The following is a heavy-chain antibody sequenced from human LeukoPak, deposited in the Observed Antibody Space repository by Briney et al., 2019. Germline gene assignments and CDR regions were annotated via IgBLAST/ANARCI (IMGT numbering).Heavy chain of an antibody. Sequence: PSETLSLTCAVYGGSFSGYYWSWIRQPPGKGLEWIGEINHSGSTNYNPSLKSRVTISVDTSKNQFSLKLSSVTAADTAVYYCARLSAKFDPWGQGTLVTVSS. J-gene: IGHJ5*02. CDR2: INHSGST. CDR1: GGSFSGYY. V-gene: IGHV4-34*01. D-gene: IGHD2/OR15-2a*01. CDR3: ARLSAKFDP.